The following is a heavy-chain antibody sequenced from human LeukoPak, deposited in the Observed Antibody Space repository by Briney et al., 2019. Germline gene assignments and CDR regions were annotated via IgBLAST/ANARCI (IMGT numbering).Heavy chain of an antibody. CDR2: INSDGSST. CDR3: ARSPYDSSGYYFY. V-gene: IGHV3-74*01. D-gene: IGHD3-22*01. CDR1: GFTFSSYW. J-gene: IGHJ4*02. Sequence: GGSLRLSCAASGFTFSSYWMQWVRHAPGKGLVWVSRINSDGSSTSYADSVKGRFTISRDNAKNTLYLQMNSLRAEDTAVYYCARSPYDSSGYYFYWGQGTLVTVSS.